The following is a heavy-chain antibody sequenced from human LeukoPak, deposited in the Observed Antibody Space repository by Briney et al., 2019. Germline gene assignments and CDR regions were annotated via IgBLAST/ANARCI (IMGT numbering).Heavy chain of an antibody. Sequence: ASVKVSCKVSGYTLSELPMHWVRQAPGKGLEWMGGFDPEDGETIYAQKFQGRVTMTEDTSTDTAYMELSSLTSEDTAVYYCATQYGDYWGQGSLVTVSS. CDR3: ATQYGDY. CDR2: FDPEDGET. CDR1: GYTLSELP. V-gene: IGHV1-24*01. D-gene: IGHD4-17*01. J-gene: IGHJ4*02.